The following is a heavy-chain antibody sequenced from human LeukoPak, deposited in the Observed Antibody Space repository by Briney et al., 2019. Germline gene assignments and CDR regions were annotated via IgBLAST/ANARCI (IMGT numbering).Heavy chain of an antibody. Sequence: PSETLSLTCTVSGGSISSSSYYWGWIRQPPGKGLEWIGSIYYSGSTYYNPSLKSRVTISVDTSKNQFSLKLSSVTAADTAVYYCATPYSVGYHGFDIWGQGTMVTVSP. J-gene: IGHJ3*02. CDR1: GGSISSSSYY. CDR3: ATPYSVGYHGFDI. CDR2: IYYSGST. V-gene: IGHV4-39*01. D-gene: IGHD5/OR15-5a*01.